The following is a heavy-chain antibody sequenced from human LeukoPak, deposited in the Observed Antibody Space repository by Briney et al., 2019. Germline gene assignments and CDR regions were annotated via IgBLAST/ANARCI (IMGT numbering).Heavy chain of an antibody. J-gene: IGHJ4*02. D-gene: IGHD4-17*01. CDR2: ISANNGNT. V-gene: IGHV1-18*01. Sequence: GASVKVSCKASGYTFTIYGITWVRQAPGQGLEWMGWISANNGNTNYAQKFQGRVTMTTDTSTSTAYMELRSLRSDDTAVYYYARAGAAVTTNFDNWGQGTLVTVSS. CDR3: ARAGAAVTTNFDN. CDR1: GYTFTIYG.